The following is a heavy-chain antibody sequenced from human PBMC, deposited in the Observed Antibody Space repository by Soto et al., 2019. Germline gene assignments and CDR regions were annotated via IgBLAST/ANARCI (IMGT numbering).Heavy chain of an antibody. Sequence: GESLKISCKGSGYSFTSYWIGWVRQMPGKGLEWMGIIYPGDSDTRYSPSFQGQVTISRDNSKNTLYLQMNSLRAEDTAVYYCARDKEQWLVDYWGQGTLVTVSS. CDR2: IYPGDSDT. CDR3: ARDKEQWLVDY. J-gene: IGHJ4*02. CDR1: GYSFTSYW. D-gene: IGHD6-19*01. V-gene: IGHV5-51*01.